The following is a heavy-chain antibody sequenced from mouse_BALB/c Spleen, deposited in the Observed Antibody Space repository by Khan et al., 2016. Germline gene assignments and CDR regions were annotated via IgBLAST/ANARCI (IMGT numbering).Heavy chain of an antibody. CDR1: GFNIKDTY. CDR2: IDPANGNT. Sequence: VQLKQSGAELVKPGASVKLSCTASGFNIKDTYMHWVKQRPEQGLEWIGRIDPANGNTKYDPKFQGKATITADTSSNTAYLQLSSLTSEDTAVYYCARVEGRGAMDYWGQGTSVTVSS. J-gene: IGHJ4*01. D-gene: IGHD3-3*01. CDR3: ARVEGRGAMDY. V-gene: IGHV14-3*02.